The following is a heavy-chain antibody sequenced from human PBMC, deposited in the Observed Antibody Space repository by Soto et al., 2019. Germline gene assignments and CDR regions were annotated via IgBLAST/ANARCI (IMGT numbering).Heavy chain of an antibody. D-gene: IGHD3-16*01. Sequence: QLQLQESGPGLLKPSETLSLTCTVSGGSIISSSYFWGWIRQPPGKGLEWIGGIYYSGSTYYNPSLKSRVTRSVEPSRNYCSLKLPALTASDTAVYYCARHHRLQIRRIMITFGCTFDYWGQGTEVAFAS. CDR1: GGSIISSSYF. J-gene: IGHJ4*02. CDR2: IYYSGST. CDR3: ARHHRLQIRRIMITFGCTFDY. V-gene: IGHV4-39*01.